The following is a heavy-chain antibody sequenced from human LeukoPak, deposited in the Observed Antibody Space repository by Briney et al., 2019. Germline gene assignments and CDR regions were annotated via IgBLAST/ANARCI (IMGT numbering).Heavy chain of an antibody. D-gene: IGHD3-22*01. V-gene: IGHV1-18*01. Sequence: ASVKVSCKASGYTFTSYGISWVRQAPGQGLEWMGWISAYNGNTNYAQKLQGRVTMTTDTSTSTAYMELRSLRSDDTAVYYCARVPNYYDSSGYYNYFDYWGQGTLVTVSS. CDR1: GYTFTSYG. CDR3: ARVPNYYDSSGYYNYFDY. CDR2: ISAYNGNT. J-gene: IGHJ4*02.